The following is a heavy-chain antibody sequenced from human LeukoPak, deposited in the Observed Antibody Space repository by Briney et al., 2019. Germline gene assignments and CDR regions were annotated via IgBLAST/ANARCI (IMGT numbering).Heavy chain of an antibody. Sequence: ASVKVSCKASGYTFTGYYMHWVRQAPGQGLEWMGWINPNSGGTNYAQTFQGRVTMTRDTSISTAYMELSRLRSDDTAVYYCARALNAGYSPYYFDYWGQGTLVTVSS. CDR1: GYTFTGYY. CDR2: INPNSGGT. D-gene: IGHD5-18*01. CDR3: ARALNAGYSPYYFDY. J-gene: IGHJ4*02. V-gene: IGHV1-2*02.